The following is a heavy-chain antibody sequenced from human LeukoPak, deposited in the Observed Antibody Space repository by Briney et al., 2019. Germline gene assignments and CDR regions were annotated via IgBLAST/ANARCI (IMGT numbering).Heavy chain of an antibody. CDR1: SGSITGYY. CDR2: ISSSGGST. V-gene: IGHV3-23*01. Sequence: ETLSLTCTVSSGSITGYYWSWIRQPPGKGLEWVSAISSSGGSTYYADSVKGRFTISRDNSKNTLYLQMNSLRAEDTAVYYCAKVSVTMIVVVSEYFQHWGQGTLVTVSS. D-gene: IGHD3-22*01. J-gene: IGHJ1*01. CDR3: AKVSVTMIVVVSEYFQH.